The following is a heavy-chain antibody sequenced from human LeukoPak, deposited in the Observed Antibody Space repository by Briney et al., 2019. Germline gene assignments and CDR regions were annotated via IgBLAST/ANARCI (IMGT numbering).Heavy chain of an antibody. Sequence: ASVKVSCKGSGGTFSSYAISWVRQAPGQGLEWMGGIIPIFGTANYAQKFQGRVTITTDESTSTAYMELSSLRSEDTAVYYCEGGHDAFDIWGQGTMVTVSS. CDR2: IIPIFGTA. CDR3: EGGHDAFDI. J-gene: IGHJ3*02. V-gene: IGHV1-69*05. D-gene: IGHD1-26*01. CDR1: GGTFSSYA.